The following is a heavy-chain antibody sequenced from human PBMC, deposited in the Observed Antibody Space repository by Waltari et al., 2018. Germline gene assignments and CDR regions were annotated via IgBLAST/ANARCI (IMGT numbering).Heavy chain of an antibody. CDR2: INHRGST. V-gene: IGHV4-34*04. CDR1: GGSFSGYY. Sequence: QVQLQQWGAGLLKPSETLSLTCAVYGGSFSGYYWSWIRQPPGKGLEWIGEINHRGSTNNNPSLKSRGTISVDTSKNQFSLKLSSVTAADTAVYYCARFRGGSEREDGMDVWGQGTTVTVSS. CDR3: ARFRGGSEREDGMDV. J-gene: IGHJ6*02. D-gene: IGHD3-16*01.